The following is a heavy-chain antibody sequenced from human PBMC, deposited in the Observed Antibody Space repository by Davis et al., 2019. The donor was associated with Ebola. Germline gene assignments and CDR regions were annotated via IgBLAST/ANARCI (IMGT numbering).Heavy chain of an antibody. D-gene: IGHD3-22*01. V-gene: IGHV4-4*02. CDR2: IYHSGST. Sequence: SETLSLTCAVSGGSISSSNWWSWVRQPPGKGLEWIGEIYHSGSTNYNPSLKSRVTISVDKSKYQFSLKLSSVTAADTAVYYCARDSTDYYDSSGYNWFDPWGQGTLVTVSS. CDR3: ARDSTDYYDSSGYNWFDP. J-gene: IGHJ5*02. CDR1: GGSISSSNW.